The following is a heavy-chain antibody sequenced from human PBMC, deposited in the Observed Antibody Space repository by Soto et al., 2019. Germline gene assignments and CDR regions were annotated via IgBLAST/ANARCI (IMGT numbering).Heavy chain of an antibody. Sequence: QVQLQQWGAGLLKPSETLSLTCAVYGGSFSGYTWIWIRQPPVKGLEWIGEINHSGTTNHNPSLKSRVIISVDTSKKQFSLRLTSVTAADTAVYDCARGSDYTSSFDYWGQGTLVTVSS. V-gene: IGHV4-34*01. D-gene: IGHD3-16*01. CDR3: ARGSDYTSSFDY. CDR2: INHSGTT. CDR1: GGSFSGYT. J-gene: IGHJ4*02.